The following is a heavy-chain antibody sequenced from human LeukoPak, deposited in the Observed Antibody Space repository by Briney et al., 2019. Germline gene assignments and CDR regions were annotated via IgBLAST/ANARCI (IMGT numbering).Heavy chain of an antibody. V-gene: IGHV1-2*02. J-gene: IGHJ4*02. CDR2: INPNSGGT. CDR3: ARGRDRSPFDY. CDR1: GFTFSSYW. D-gene: IGHD3-16*02. Sequence: PGGSLRLSCAASGFTFSSYWISWVRQAPGQGLEWMGWINPNSGGTNYAQKFQGRVTMTRDTSISTAYMELSRLRSDDTAVYYCARGRDRSPFDYWGQGTLVTVSS.